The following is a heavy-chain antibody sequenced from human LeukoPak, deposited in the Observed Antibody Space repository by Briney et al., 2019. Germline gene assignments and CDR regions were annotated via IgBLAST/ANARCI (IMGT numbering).Heavy chain of an antibody. CDR3: ARGGGDYNPFDY. J-gene: IGHJ4*02. V-gene: IGHV3-53*04. CDR1: GFAVSSNY. Sequence: GGSLRLSCAVSGFAVSSNYMSWVRQAPGKGLEWVSVMYSGGSTYYADSVKGRFTISRHNSKNTLYLQINGLRPEDTAVYYCARGGGDYNPFDYWGRGTLVTVSS. D-gene: IGHD4-17*01. CDR2: MYSGGST.